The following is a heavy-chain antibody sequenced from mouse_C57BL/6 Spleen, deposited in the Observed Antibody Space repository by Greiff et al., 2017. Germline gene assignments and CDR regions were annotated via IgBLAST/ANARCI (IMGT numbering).Heavy chain of an antibody. CDR1: GFNIKDDY. Sequence: EVQLQQSGAELVRPGASVKLSCTASGFNIKDDYMHWVKQRPEQGLEWIGWIDPENGDTEYASKFQGKATITADTSSNTAYLQLSSLTSEDTAVXYCTTTVADYWGQGTTLTVSS. CDR3: TTTVADY. J-gene: IGHJ2*01. CDR2: IDPENGDT. V-gene: IGHV14-4*01. D-gene: IGHD1-1*01.